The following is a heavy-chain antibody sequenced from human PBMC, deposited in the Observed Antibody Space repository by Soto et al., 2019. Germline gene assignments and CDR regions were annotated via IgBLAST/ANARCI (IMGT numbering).Heavy chain of an antibody. CDR1: GFSLSTSGVG. CDR2: IYWNDDK. CDR3: AHRRAGGADYVFWSGPSAYFDG. J-gene: IGHJ4*02. D-gene: IGHD3-3*01. V-gene: IGHV2-5*01. Sequence: SGPTLVNPTQTLTLTCTFSGFSLSTSGVGVGWIRQPPGKALEWLALIYWNDDKRYSPGLTRRLTITEDTSKNQVVLTMSNVDPGDTAIFYCAHRRAGGADYVFWSGPSAYFDGWGKGTLVTVSS.